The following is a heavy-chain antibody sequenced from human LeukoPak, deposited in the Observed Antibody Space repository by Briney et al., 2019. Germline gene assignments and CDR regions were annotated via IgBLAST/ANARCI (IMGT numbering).Heavy chain of an antibody. J-gene: IGHJ6*03. Sequence: SETLSLTCTVSGGSISSYYWSWIRQPAGKGLEWIGRIYTSGSTNYNPSLKSRVTISVDTSKNQFSLKLSSVTAADTAVYYCARWSGSVTARNYYYYMDVWGEGTTVTVSS. D-gene: IGHD6-6*01. CDR2: IYTSGST. CDR1: GGSISSYY. CDR3: ARWSGSVTARNYYYYMDV. V-gene: IGHV4-4*07.